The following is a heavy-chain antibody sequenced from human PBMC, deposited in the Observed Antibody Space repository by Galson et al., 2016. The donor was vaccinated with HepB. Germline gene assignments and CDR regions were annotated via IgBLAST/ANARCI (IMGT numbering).Heavy chain of an antibody. CDR1: GFTVSTY. Sequence: FLRLSCAASGFTVSTYMSWVRQAPGKGLEWVSVIYSHGDTYFADSVKGRFTISRDISRNTLYLQMNSLRVDDTAVYYCARGQWELRAFDYWGQGTLVTVSS. D-gene: IGHD1-26*01. CDR3: ARGQWELRAFDY. CDR2: IYSHGDT. V-gene: IGHV3-53*01. J-gene: IGHJ4*02.